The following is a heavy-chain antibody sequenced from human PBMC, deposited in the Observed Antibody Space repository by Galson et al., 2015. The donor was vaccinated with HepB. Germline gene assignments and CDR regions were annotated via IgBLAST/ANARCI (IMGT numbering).Heavy chain of an antibody. CDR1: GGSISSGGYS. D-gene: IGHD3-10*01. J-gene: IGHJ2*01. CDR3: ARSGGVLWFGELSHLWYFDL. CDR2: IYYSGSP. V-gene: IGHV4-30-2*02. Sequence: TLSLTCAVSGGSISSGGYSWSWIRQPPGKGLEWIGYIYYSGSPYYNPSLKSRVTISLDRSRNQFSLKLSSVTAADTAVYYCARSGGVLWFGELSHLWYFDLWGRGTLVTVSS.